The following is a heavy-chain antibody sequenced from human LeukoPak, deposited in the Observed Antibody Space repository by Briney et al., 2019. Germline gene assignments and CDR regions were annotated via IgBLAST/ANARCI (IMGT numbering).Heavy chain of an antibody. CDR3: ARDGGTGEYFQH. D-gene: IGHD3-16*01. Sequence: SVKVSCKASGYTFTSYDINWVRQAPGQGLEWMGGIIPIFGTANFAQKSQARVTITADKSTSTAYMELSSLRSEDTAVHYCARDGGTGEYFQHWGQGTLVTVSS. V-gene: IGHV1-69*06. J-gene: IGHJ1*01. CDR1: GYTFTSYD. CDR2: IIPIFGTA.